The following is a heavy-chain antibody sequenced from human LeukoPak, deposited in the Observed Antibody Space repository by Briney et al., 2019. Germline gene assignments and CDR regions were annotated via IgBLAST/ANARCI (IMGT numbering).Heavy chain of an antibody. Sequence: PSETLSLTCTVSGGSISSYYWSWIRQPPGKGLEWIGYIYYSGSTNYNPSLKSRVTISVDTSKNQFSLKLSSVTAADTAVYYCARQYQATTFGRFDYWGQGTLVTVSS. CDR2: IYYSGST. V-gene: IGHV4-59*08. CDR1: GGSISSYY. D-gene: IGHD3-3*01. J-gene: IGHJ4*02. CDR3: ARQYQATTFGRFDY.